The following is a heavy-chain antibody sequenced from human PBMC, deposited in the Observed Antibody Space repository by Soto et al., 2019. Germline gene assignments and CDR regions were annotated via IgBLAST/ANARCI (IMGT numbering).Heavy chain of an antibody. J-gene: IGHJ4*02. CDR2: ISSSSSYT. Sequence: GGSLRLSCAASGFTFSDYYMSWIRQAPGKGLEWVSYISSSSSYTNYADSVKGRFTISRDNAKNSLYLQMNSLRAEDTAVYYCASQGSRDGYNYFDYWGQGTLVTVSS. D-gene: IGHD5-12*01. V-gene: IGHV3-11*06. CDR1: GFTFSDYY. CDR3: ASQGSRDGYNYFDY.